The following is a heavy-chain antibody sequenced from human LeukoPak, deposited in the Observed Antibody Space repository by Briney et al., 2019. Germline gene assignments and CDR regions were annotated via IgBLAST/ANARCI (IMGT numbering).Heavy chain of an antibody. J-gene: IGHJ6*03. Sequence: SETLSLTRTVSGGSIGSGDYYWSWIRQPPGKGLEWIGYIYYSGSTYYNPSLKSRVTISIDTSKNQFSLKLSSVTAADTAVYYCAREDCSSTSCHGFMDVWGKGTTVTVSS. CDR3: AREDCSSTSCHGFMDV. V-gene: IGHV4-30-4*08. CDR1: GGSIGSGDYY. D-gene: IGHD2-2*01. CDR2: IYYSGST.